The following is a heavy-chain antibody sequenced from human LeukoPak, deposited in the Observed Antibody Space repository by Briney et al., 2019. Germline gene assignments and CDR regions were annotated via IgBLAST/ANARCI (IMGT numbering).Heavy chain of an antibody. CDR1: GFTFSSYE. CDR3: ARVAVAGTSFDY. J-gene: IGHJ4*02. CDR2: ISSSGSTI. D-gene: IGHD6-19*01. V-gene: IGHV3-48*03. Sequence: GGSLRLSCAASGFTFSSYEMNWGRQAPGKGLEWVSYISSSGSTIYYADSVKGRFTISRDDAKNSLYLQMNSLRAEDTAVYYCARVAVAGTSFDYWGQGTLVTVSS.